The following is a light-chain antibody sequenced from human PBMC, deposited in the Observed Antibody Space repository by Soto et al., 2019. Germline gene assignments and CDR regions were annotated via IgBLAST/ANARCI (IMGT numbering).Light chain of an antibody. J-gene: IGKJ2*01. CDR2: ASS. V-gene: IGKV1-27*01. CDR3: QKYNSSPLT. Sequence: DIQMTQSPSSRSASVGDRVTITCRASQGISNYLACFQQKPGKVPELLIYASSTLRSGVPSRFSGSGSGKNFTLTISSLQPEDVATYYCQKYNSSPLTFGQGTKLEIK. CDR1: QGISNY.